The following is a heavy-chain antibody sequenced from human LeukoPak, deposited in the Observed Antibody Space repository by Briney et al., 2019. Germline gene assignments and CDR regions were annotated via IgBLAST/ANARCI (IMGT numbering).Heavy chain of an antibody. CDR1: GGSISSYY. J-gene: IGHJ2*01. V-gene: IGHV4-59*12. CDR3: ASLYYDSSGAPRWYFDL. CDR2: IYYSGST. Sequence: SETLSLTCTVSGGSISSYYWSWIRQPPGKGLEWIGYIYYSGSTNYNPSLKSRVTISVDTSKNQFSLKLSSVTAADTAVYYCASLYYDSSGAPRWYFDLWGRGTLVTVSS. D-gene: IGHD3-22*01.